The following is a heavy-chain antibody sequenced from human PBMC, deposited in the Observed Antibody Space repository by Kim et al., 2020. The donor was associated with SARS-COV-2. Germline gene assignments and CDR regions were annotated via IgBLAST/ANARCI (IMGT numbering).Heavy chain of an antibody. V-gene: IGHV6-1*01. CDR3: ASGYSSSWYSLNY. CDR1: GDSVSSNSAA. D-gene: IGHD6-13*01. Sequence: SQTLSLTCAISGDSVSSNSAACNWIRQSPWRGLEWLGRTYYRSKWYNDYAVSVKSRITINPDTSKNQFSLQLNSVTPEDTAVYYCASGYSSSWYSLNYWGQGTLVTVSS. CDR2: TYYRSKWYN. J-gene: IGHJ4*02.